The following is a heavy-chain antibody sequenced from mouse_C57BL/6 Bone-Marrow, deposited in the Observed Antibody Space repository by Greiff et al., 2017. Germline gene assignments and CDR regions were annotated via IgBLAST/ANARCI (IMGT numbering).Heavy chain of an antibody. V-gene: IGHV1-81*01. D-gene: IGHD2-3*01. CDR3: ASLYDGYSAWFAY. J-gene: IGHJ3*01. Sequence: QVQLQQSGAELARPGASVKLSCKASGYTFTSYGISRVKQRTGQGLEWIGEIYPRSGNTYYNEKFKGKATLTADKSSSTAYMELRSLTSEDSAVYFCASLYDGYSAWFAYWGQGTLVTVSA. CDR2: IYPRSGNT. CDR1: GYTFTSYG.